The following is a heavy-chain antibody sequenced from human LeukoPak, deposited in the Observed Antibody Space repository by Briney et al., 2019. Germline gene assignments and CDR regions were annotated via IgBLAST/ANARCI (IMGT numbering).Heavy chain of an antibody. Sequence: SSVKVSCKASGGTFSSYAISWVRQAPGQGLEWMGGVIPIFGTANYAQKFQGRVTITADESTSTAYMELSSLRSDDTAVYYCARGLSTTGLVPHYYYYMDVWGEGTTVTVS. CDR2: VIPIFGTA. D-gene: IGHD1-1*01. CDR1: GGTFSSYA. J-gene: IGHJ6*03. CDR3: ARGLSTTGLVPHYYYYMDV. V-gene: IGHV1-69*01.